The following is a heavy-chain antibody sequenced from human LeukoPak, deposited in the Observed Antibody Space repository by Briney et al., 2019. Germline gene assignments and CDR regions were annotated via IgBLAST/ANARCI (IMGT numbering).Heavy chain of an antibody. CDR2: IIPIFGTA. CDR3: ARDFRGPEAFGI. J-gene: IGHJ3*02. V-gene: IGHV1-69*05. Sequence: SVKVSCKASGGTFSSYAISWVRQAPGQGLEWMGGIIPIFGTANYAQKFQGRVTITTDESTSTAYMELSSLRSEDTAVYYCARDFRGPEAFGIWGQGTMVTVSS. CDR1: GGTFSSYA. D-gene: IGHD5-24*01.